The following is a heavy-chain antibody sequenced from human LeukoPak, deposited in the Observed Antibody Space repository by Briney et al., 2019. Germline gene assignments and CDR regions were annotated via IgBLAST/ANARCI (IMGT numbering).Heavy chain of an antibody. CDR3: ARLGSSSWYYFDY. J-gene: IGHJ4*02. CDR2: IYYSGST. CDR1: DGSISSYY. V-gene: IGHV4-59*08. D-gene: IGHD6-13*01. Sequence: SETLSLTCTVSDGSISSYYWSWIRQPPGKGLEWIGYIYYSGSTNYNPSLKSRVTISVDTSKNQFSLKLSSVTAADTAVYYCARLGSSSWYYFDYWGQGTLVTVSS.